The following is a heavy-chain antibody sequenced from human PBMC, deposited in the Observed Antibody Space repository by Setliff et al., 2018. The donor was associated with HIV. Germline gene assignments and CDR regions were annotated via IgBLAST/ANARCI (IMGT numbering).Heavy chain of an antibody. CDR3: AREIVNDYNFWSGYYYYYYGVDV. D-gene: IGHD3-3*01. CDR1: GGSISSGSYY. Sequence: KPSETLSLTCTVSGGSISSGSYYWSWIRQPAGKGLEWIGRIYTSGSTNYNPSLKSRVTISVDTSKNQFSLKLSSVTAADTAVYYCAREIVNDYNFWSGYYYYYYGVDVWGQGTTVTVSS. J-gene: IGHJ6*02. CDR2: IYTSGST. V-gene: IGHV4-61*02.